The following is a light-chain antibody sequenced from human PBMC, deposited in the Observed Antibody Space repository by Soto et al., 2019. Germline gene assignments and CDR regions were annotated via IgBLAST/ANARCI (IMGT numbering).Light chain of an antibody. CDR2: GAS. J-gene: IGKJ1*01. CDR3: QPYNNSPRT. CDR1: QSVSSN. V-gene: IGKV3-15*01. Sequence: EIVMTQSPATLSVSPGERATLSCRASQSVSSNLAWYQQKPGQAPRLLIYGASTRATGIPARFSGSGSGTEFTLTISSLQSEDFAVYYCQPYNNSPRTFGQGTKVEIK.